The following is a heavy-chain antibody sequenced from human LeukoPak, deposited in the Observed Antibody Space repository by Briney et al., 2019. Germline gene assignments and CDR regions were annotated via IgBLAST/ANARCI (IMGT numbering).Heavy chain of an antibody. V-gene: IGHV3-74*01. CDR2: NKYDGTTK. CDR1: GFSLSGSW. D-gene: IGHD3-16*01. CDR3: ARSDYFHN. Sequence: PGGSLRLSCEASGFSLSGSWMHWVRQAPGKGLMWVSQNKYDGTTKNYADSVRGRFTISRDNAKSTLYLHMNDLRAEDTAVYHCARSDYFHNWGQGTMVVVST. J-gene: IGHJ3*02.